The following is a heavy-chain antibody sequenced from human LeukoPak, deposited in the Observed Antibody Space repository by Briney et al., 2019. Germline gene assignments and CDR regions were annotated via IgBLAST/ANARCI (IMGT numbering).Heavy chain of an antibody. CDR2: IYYSGST. V-gene: IGHV4-59*01. J-gene: IGHJ3*02. D-gene: IGHD3-22*01. Sequence: SETLSLTCTVSGGSISSYYWSWIRQPPGKGLEWIGYIYYSGSTNYNPSLKSRVTISVDTPKNQFSLKLSSVTAADTAVYYCARGDYYDSSGYLENAFDIWGQGTMVTVSS. CDR3: ARGDYYDSSGYLENAFDI. CDR1: GGSISSYY.